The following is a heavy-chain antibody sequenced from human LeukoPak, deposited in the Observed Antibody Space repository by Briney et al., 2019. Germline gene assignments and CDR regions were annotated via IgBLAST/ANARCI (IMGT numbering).Heavy chain of an antibody. CDR3: ARWGGYVSYFDY. Sequence: GSSVKVSCKASGGTFSSYAISWVRQAPGQGLEWMGRIFPIFATANYAQKFQGRVTITADESTSTAYMELSSLRSEDTAVYYCARWGGYVSYFDYWGQGTLVTVSS. J-gene: IGHJ4*02. D-gene: IGHD5-12*01. CDR2: IFPIFATA. V-gene: IGHV1-69*15. CDR1: GGTFSSYA.